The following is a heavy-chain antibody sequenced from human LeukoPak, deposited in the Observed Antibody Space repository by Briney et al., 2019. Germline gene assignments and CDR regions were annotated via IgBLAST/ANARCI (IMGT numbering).Heavy chain of an antibody. CDR3: AKDRCSNGIGCLYYYMDV. D-gene: IGHD2-8*01. J-gene: IGHJ6*03. CDR2: ISGSGGST. Sequence: PGGSLRLSCAASGFTFSSYAMSWVRQAPGKGLEWVSAISGSGGSTYYADSVKGRFTISRDNSKNTLYLQMNSLRAEDTAVYYCAKDRCSNGIGCLYYYMDVWGKGSTVTIYS. CDR1: GFTFSSYA. V-gene: IGHV3-23*01.